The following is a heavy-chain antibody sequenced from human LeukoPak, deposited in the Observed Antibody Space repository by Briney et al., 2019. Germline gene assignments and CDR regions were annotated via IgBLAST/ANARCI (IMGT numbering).Heavy chain of an antibody. V-gene: IGHV1-8*01. CDR2: MTPNSGNT. J-gene: IGHJ4*02. CDR1: GHTFTSYD. Sequence: ASLKFSCKASGHTFTSYDINWVRQATGQGLDWMGWMTPNSGNTGYAQKFQGRVTMTRHTSISTAYLELSSLISESTPPSPCATGAITIGHYWGQGILVTVSS. D-gene: IGHD3-10*01. CDR3: ATGAITIGHY.